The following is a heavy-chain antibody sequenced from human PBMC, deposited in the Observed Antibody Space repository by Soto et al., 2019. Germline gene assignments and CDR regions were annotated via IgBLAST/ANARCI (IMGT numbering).Heavy chain of an antibody. D-gene: IGHD4-4*01. CDR2: FSGSNGRT. V-gene: IGHV3-23*01. Sequence: EVQLLESGGDLVQPGGSLRLSCVASGFTFSSYAMSWVRQAPGKGLEWVAAFSGSNGRTYYADSVKGRFIITGDNSKNTLYLQVNSLRAEDTAVYYCAKTWGYSNYAMDVCGQGTTVTVSS. CDR1: GFTFSSYA. CDR3: AKTWGYSNYAMDV. J-gene: IGHJ6*02.